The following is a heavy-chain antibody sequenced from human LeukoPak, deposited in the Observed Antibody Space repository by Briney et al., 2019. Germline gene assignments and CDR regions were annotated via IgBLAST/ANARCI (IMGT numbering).Heavy chain of an antibody. CDR3: AKDQGDSYYYGSGSYHGPDY. D-gene: IGHD3-10*01. J-gene: IGHJ4*02. CDR1: GFTFSSYG. Sequence: GGSLRLSCAASGFTFSSYGMHWVRQAPGNGLEWVAVISYDGSNKYYADSVKGRFTISRDNSKNTLYLQMNSLRAEDTAVYYWAKDQGDSYYYGSGSYHGPDYWGQGTLVTVSS. CDR2: ISYDGSNK. V-gene: IGHV3-30*18.